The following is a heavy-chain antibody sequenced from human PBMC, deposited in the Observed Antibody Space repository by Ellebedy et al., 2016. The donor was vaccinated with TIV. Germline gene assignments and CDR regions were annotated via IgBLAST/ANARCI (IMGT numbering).Heavy chain of an antibody. Sequence: GESLKISXAASGFTFSNYAMHWVRQAPGKGLKWVAVISYDGTNKYYPDSVKGRFTISRDNSKNSLYLQMDSLRAEDTAVYYCARDLVTMALRFYYYGMDVWGQGTTVTVSS. V-gene: IGHV3-30*04. CDR2: ISYDGTNK. CDR3: ARDLVTMALRFYYYGMDV. J-gene: IGHJ6*02. D-gene: IGHD3-10*01. CDR1: GFTFSNYA.